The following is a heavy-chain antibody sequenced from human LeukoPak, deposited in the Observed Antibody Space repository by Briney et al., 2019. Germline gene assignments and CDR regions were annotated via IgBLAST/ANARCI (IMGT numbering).Heavy chain of an antibody. V-gene: IGHV1-24*01. Sequence: GASVKVSCKVSGYIFTELSMHWVRQAPGKGLEWMGGLNPEDGESFYAQKFQGRVTLTEDTSADTAYMELSSLTFEDTAVYYCATDGSGDYLNHWGQGTLVTVSS. D-gene: IGHD4-17*01. CDR1: GYIFTELS. CDR3: ATDGSGDYLNH. CDR2: LNPEDGES. J-gene: IGHJ4*02.